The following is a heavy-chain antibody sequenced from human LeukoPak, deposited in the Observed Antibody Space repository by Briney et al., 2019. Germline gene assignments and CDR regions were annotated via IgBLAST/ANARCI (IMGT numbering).Heavy chain of an antibody. D-gene: IGHD1-26*01. CDR2: IYYSGTT. V-gene: IGHV4-59*01. Sequence: SETLSLTCTVSGGSISTYYWSWIRQPPGKGLGWIGYIYYSGTTNYNPSLKSRVTISVDTSKNQFSLKLTSVTAADTAVYYCARDFSRQGGYYFDYWGQGTLVTVSS. CDR1: GGSISTYY. CDR3: ARDFSRQGGYYFDY. J-gene: IGHJ4*02.